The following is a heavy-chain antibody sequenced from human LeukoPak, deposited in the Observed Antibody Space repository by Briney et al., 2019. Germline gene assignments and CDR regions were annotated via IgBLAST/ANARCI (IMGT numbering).Heavy chain of an antibody. Sequence: SVKVSCKAPGGTFSSYAISWVRQAPGQGLEWMGGIIPIFGTANYAQKFQGRVTITADESTSTAYMELSSLRSEDTAVYYCARGIAARRAYYYYYMDVWGKGTTVTVSS. D-gene: IGHD6-6*01. V-gene: IGHV1-69*01. CDR1: GGTFSSYA. CDR2: IIPIFGTA. J-gene: IGHJ6*03. CDR3: ARGIAARRAYYYYYMDV.